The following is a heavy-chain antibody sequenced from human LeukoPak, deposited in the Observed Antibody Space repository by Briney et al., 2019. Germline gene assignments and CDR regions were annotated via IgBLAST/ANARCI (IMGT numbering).Heavy chain of an antibody. Sequence: SETLSLTCTVSVGYVSSDSYYWSWIRQPPGKGLEWIGHVYYSGRTNYNASLKRRVTILVDTDTNQLSLKKRSVTAADTAVYYCARAPLWRCTGGICYRYFDPWGQGTLVTVSS. CDR2: VYYSGRT. V-gene: IGHV4-61*01. CDR3: ARAPLWRCTGGICYRYFDP. CDR1: VGYVSSDSYY. J-gene: IGHJ5*02. D-gene: IGHD2-8*02.